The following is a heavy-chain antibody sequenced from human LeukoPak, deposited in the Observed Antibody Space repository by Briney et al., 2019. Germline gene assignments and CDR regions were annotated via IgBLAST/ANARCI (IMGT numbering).Heavy chain of an antibody. D-gene: IGHD2-15*01. CDR1: GFTFSTYS. V-gene: IGHV3-21*01. Sequence: PGGSLRLSCAASGFTFSTYSMKWVRQAPGKGLEWVSSISSSSSYIYYADSVKGRFTISRDNAKSSLYLQMNSLRAEDTAVYYCARDWGGYCSGGSCYPGYWGQGTLVTVSS. J-gene: IGHJ4*02. CDR3: ARDWGGYCSGGSCYPGY. CDR2: ISSSSSYI.